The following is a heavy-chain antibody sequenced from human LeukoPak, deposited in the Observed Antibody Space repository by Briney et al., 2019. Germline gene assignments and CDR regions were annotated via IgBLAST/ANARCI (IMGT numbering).Heavy chain of an antibody. J-gene: IGHJ4*02. CDR3: TTAQWLGAH. D-gene: IGHD6-19*01. V-gene: IGHV3-15*01. CDR1: GFTLTNAW. Sequence: GGSLRLSCAASGFTLTNAWMHWVRQAPGKGLEWVGRIKSKTDGRTTDCAAPVKGRFAISRDDSNNTLSLQMNSLKTEDTAVYYCTTAQWLGAHWGQGTLVTVSS. CDR2: IKSKTDGRTT.